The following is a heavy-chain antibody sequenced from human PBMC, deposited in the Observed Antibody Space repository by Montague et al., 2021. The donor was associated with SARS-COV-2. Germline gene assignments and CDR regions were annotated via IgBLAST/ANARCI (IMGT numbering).Heavy chain of an antibody. Sequence: SLRLSCAASGLTFSNYAMSWVRQAPGKGPECVSGISGSGGTTYYADSVKGRFTISRDNSKNTLYLQMNSLRVEDTAVYYCANPKGAFDIWGQGTMVTVSS. V-gene: IGHV3-23*01. CDR2: ISGSGGTT. CDR3: ANPKGAFDI. J-gene: IGHJ3*02. CDR1: GLTFSNYA.